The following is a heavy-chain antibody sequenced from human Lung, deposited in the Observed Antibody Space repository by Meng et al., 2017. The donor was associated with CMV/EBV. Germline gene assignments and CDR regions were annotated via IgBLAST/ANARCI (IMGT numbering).Heavy chain of an antibody. J-gene: IGHJ6*02. CDR3: ARNPLYCSSTSCYIPGNYYYYYGMDV. D-gene: IGHD2-2*02. V-gene: IGHV1-18*01. Sequence: ASVKVSCKASGYTFTSYGISWVRQAHGQGLEWMGWISAYNGNTNYAQKLQGRVTMTTDTSTSTAYMELRSLRSDDTAVYYCARNPLYCSSTSCYIPGNYYYYYGMDVWGQGTTVTVSS. CDR2: ISAYNGNT. CDR1: GYTFTSYG.